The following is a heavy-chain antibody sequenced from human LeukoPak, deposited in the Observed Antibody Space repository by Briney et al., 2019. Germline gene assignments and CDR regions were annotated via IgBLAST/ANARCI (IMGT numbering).Heavy chain of an antibody. Sequence: GGSLRLSCVASGFTFSNYWMQWVRQVPGKGLAWVSRLNGDGTNIIYADSVKGRFTISRDNAENTLYLQMNSLRAEDTALYYCARSQSGVFDVWGQGTMVTVSS. D-gene: IGHD2-8*01. CDR3: ARSQSGVFDV. CDR1: GFTFSNYW. J-gene: IGHJ3*01. V-gene: IGHV3-74*01. CDR2: LNGDGTNI.